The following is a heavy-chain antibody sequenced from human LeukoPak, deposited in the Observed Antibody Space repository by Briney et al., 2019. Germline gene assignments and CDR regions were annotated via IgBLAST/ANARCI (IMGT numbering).Heavy chain of an antibody. D-gene: IGHD3-22*01. CDR2: VSAYNGNT. V-gene: IGHV1-18*01. J-gene: IGHJ4*02. Sequence: ASVKVSCKASGYTFTSYGISWVRQPPGQGLEWMGWVSAYNGNTNYAQKLQGRVTMTTDTSTSTDYMELRSLRSDDTAVYYCARRTSLYYYDSSGPPRFDYWGQGTLVTVSS. CDR1: GYTFTSYG. CDR3: ARRTSLYYYDSSGPPRFDY.